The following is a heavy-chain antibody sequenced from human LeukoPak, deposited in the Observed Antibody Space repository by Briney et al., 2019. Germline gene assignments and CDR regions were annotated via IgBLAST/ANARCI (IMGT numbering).Heavy chain of an antibody. CDR2: ILYNGHT. V-gene: IGHV4-39*07. Sequence: PSETLSLTCSVSGGSFNSGTSYWGWIRQPPGKGLEWIGSILYNGHTDYSPSLKSRVTISVDASKNQFSLKLDSVTAADTAVYYCARVGKNEVGATRGPAYIDYWGQGTLVTVSS. CDR3: ARVGKNEVGATRGPAYIDY. CDR1: GGSFNSGTSY. D-gene: IGHD1-26*01. J-gene: IGHJ4*02.